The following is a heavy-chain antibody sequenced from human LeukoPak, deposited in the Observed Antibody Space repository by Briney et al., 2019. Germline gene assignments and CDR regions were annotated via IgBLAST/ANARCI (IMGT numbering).Heavy chain of an antibody. Sequence: GGSLRLSCAASGFTFDDYAMDWVRQAPGKGLEWVSGISWKSGSIGYADSVKGRFTISRDNAKNSLYLQMNSLRAEDTAVYYCARDLMGIAYRGAFYYWGQGTLVTVSS. CDR1: GFTFDDYA. J-gene: IGHJ4*02. CDR2: ISWKSGSI. CDR3: ARDLMGIAYRGAFYY. D-gene: IGHD6-13*01. V-gene: IGHV3-9*01.